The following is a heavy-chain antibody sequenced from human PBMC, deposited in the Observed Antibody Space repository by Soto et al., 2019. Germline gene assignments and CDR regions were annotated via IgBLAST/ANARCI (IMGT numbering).Heavy chain of an antibody. D-gene: IGHD3-22*01. Sequence: QVHLVQSGAEVKKPGASVKVSCKASGYTFTNYATHWVRQAPGQRLEWMGWINAGNGNTKYSQKFQGRVTITRDTAASTTYMELSSLRSEDAAVDYCARGERYYYDSSGYFGFDYWGQGTLVTVSS. CDR2: INAGNGNT. V-gene: IGHV1-3*01. CDR3: ARGERYYYDSSGYFGFDY. CDR1: GYTFTNYA. J-gene: IGHJ4*02.